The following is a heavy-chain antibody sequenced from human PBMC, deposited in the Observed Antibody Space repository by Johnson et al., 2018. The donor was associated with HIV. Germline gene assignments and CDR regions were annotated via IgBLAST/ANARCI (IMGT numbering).Heavy chain of an antibody. V-gene: IGHV3-23*04. J-gene: IGHJ3*01. Sequence: VQLVESGGGLVQPGGSLRLSCAASGFNFSNHAMSWVRQAPGKGLEWVSGISGSGDRTYDADSVKGRFTISRDNSKSTLYLQMHRLRAEDTAVYYCASGKFSVRVVIFIDGWGQGTMVTVSA. CDR2: ISGSGDRT. CDR3: ASGKFSVRVVIFIDG. D-gene: IGHD3-22*01. CDR1: GFNFSNHA.